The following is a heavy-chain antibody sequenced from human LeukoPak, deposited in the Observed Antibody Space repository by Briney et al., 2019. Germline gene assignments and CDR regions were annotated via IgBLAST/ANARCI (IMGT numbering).Heavy chain of an antibody. J-gene: IGHJ4*02. CDR2: ISHGSGSI. Sequence: GGSLRLSCAASGFTFSSYNMNWLRQAPGKGLEWVSSISHGSGSIYYADSVKGRFAISRDNAKNSLYLQMNGLGAEDTAVYYCARELNGYGYYFFDYWGPGTLVTVSS. V-gene: IGHV3-21*01. CDR3: ARELNGYGYYFFDY. D-gene: IGHD3-16*01. CDR1: GFTFSSYN.